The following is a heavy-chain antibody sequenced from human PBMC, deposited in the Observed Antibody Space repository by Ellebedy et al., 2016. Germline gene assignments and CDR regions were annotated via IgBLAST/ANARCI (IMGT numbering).Heavy chain of an antibody. CDR2: IWYDGSNK. CDR1: GFTFSSYG. J-gene: IGHJ4*02. Sequence: GGSLRLSCVASGFTFSSYGMHWVRQAPGKGLEWVAVIWYDGSNKYYADSVKGRFTISRDNSKNTLYLQMNSLRAEDTAVYYRARVRDYGGNSRLDYWGQGTLVTVSS. V-gene: IGHV3-33*01. CDR3: ARVRDYGGNSRLDY. D-gene: IGHD4-23*01.